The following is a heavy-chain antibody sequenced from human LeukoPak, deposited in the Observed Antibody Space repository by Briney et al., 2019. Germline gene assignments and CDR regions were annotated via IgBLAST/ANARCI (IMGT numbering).Heavy chain of an antibody. D-gene: IGHD2-21*01. V-gene: IGHV4-59*01. Sequence: PSETLSLTCSVSGGSISSYYWSWIRQPPGKGLEWVGYIYYSGSTNYNPSLKSRVTISVDTSKNQFSLKLSSVTAADTAVYYCARDRGGGLWWDYWGQGTLVTVSS. CDR2: IYYSGST. J-gene: IGHJ4*02. CDR1: GGSISSYY. CDR3: ARDRGGGLWWDY.